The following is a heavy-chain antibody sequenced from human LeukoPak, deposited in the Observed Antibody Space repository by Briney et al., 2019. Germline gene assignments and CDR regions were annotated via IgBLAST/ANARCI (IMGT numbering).Heavy chain of an antibody. D-gene: IGHD1-26*01. J-gene: IGHJ3*02. Sequence: SETLSLTCAVYGGSFSGYYWSWIRQPPGKGLEWIGEINHSGSTNYNPSLKSRVTISVDTSKNQFSLKLSSVTAADTAVYYCARDSGSYPMTDAFDIWGQGTMVTVSS. V-gene: IGHV4-34*01. CDR3: ARDSGSYPMTDAFDI. CDR1: GGSFSGYY. CDR2: INHSGST.